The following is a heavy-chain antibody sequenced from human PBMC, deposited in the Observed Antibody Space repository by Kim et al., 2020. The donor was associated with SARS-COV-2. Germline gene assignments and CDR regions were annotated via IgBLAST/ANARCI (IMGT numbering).Heavy chain of an antibody. CDR3: ARDGAVARLGVGLKVPY. CDR1: GYSFTSYW. CDR2: IDPSDSYT. V-gene: IGHV5-10-1*01. Sequence: GESLKISCKGSGYSFTSYWISWVRQMPGKGLEWMGRIDPSDSYTNYSPSFQGHVTISADKSISTAYLQWSSLKASDTAMYYCARDGAVARLGVGLKVPYWGQGTLVTVSS. D-gene: IGHD3-16*01. J-gene: IGHJ4*02.